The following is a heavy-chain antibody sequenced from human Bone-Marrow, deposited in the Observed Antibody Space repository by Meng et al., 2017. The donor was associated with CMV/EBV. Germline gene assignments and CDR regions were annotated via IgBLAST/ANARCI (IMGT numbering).Heavy chain of an antibody. Sequence: GGSLRLSCIASGYPFSGYDMNWVRQAPGKGLQWVSFISSSCTTKYYTDSVKGRFTISRDNAHNRLFLQMDSLRVEDTAVYYCARRFGDWGQGTLVTVSS. J-gene: IGHJ4*02. D-gene: IGHD3-16*01. CDR3: ARRFGD. CDR2: ISSSCTTK. CDR1: GYPFSGYD. V-gene: IGHV3-48*03.